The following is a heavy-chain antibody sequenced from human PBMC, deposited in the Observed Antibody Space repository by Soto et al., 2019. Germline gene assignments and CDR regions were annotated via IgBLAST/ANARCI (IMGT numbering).Heavy chain of an antibody. D-gene: IGHD6-19*01. CDR2: INHSGST. J-gene: IGHJ4*02. Sequence: LSLTCAVYGGSFSGYYWSWIRQPPGKGLEWIGEINHSGSTNYNPSLKSRVTISVDTSKNQFSLKLSSVTAADTAVYYCASGIGAVAATFLDYWGQGTLVTVSS. V-gene: IGHV4-34*01. CDR3: ASGIGAVAATFLDY. CDR1: GGSFSGYY.